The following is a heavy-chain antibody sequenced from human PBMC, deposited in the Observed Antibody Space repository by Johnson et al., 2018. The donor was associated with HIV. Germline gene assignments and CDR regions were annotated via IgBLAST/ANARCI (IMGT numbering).Heavy chain of an antibody. J-gene: IGHJ3*02. CDR2: IAYDGANK. Sequence: QVQLVESGGGLVQPGGSLRLSCAASGFMFSNYGMHWVRQAPGKGLEWVAVIAYDGANKYYADSVKGPFTISRDNSKNTLYLQMNSLRAEDTAVYYCADVLGDAVDIWGQGTMVTVSS. CDR3: ADVLGDAVDI. CDR1: GFMFSNYG. V-gene: IGHV3-30*03. D-gene: IGHD2-8*02.